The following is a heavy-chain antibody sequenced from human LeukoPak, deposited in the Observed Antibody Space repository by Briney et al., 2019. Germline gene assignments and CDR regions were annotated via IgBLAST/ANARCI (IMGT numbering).Heavy chain of an antibody. CDR2: IYYSGST. Sequence: PSETLSLTCTVSGGSISSGGYYWRWIRQHPGKGLEWIGYIYYSGSTYYNPSLKSRVTISVDTSKNQFSLKLSSVTAADTAVYYCARDMSRYYYGSGSYRDYYYGMDVWGQGTTVTVSS. CDR1: GGSISSGGYY. CDR3: ARDMSRYYYGSGSYRDYYYGMDV. D-gene: IGHD3-10*01. V-gene: IGHV4-31*03. J-gene: IGHJ6*02.